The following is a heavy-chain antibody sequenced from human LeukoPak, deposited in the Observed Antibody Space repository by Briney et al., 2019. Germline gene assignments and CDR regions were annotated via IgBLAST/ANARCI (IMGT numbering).Heavy chain of an antibody. Sequence: QPGGSLRLSCAASGFTFKNYAMSWVRQAPGKGLEWVSAISGGGISTYYADSVKGRFTISRDNSKNPVYLQMNSLRAEDTAIYYCAKDSWKTVPDASDYWGQGTLVTVSS. CDR2: ISGGGIST. CDR3: AKDSWKTVPDASDY. CDR1: GFTFKNYA. V-gene: IGHV3-23*01. D-gene: IGHD2-2*01. J-gene: IGHJ4*02.